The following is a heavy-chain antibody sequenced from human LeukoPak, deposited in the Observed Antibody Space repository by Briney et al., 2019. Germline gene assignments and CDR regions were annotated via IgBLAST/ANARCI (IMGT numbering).Heavy chain of an antibody. Sequence: ASVKVSCKVSGYTLTELSMHWVRQAPGKGLEWMGWISTYDGDANYAQQLQGRVTMTTDTSTITAYMELRSLISDDPAVYYCARAPSGFTYGPGDHWGQGTLVTVSS. CDR1: GYTLTELS. V-gene: IGHV1-24*01. CDR2: ISTYDGDA. CDR3: ARAPSGFTYGPGDH. J-gene: IGHJ4*02. D-gene: IGHD5-18*01.